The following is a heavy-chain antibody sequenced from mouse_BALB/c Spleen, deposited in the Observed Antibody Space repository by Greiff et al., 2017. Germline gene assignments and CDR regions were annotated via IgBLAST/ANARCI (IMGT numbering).Heavy chain of an antibody. CDR3: ASFSMITAGAMDY. CDR1: GFTFSSFG. CDR2: ISSGSSTI. J-gene: IGHJ4*01. V-gene: IGHV5-17*02. Sequence: EVQGVESGGGLVQPGGSRKLSCAASGFTFSSFGMHWVRQAPEKGLEWVAYISSGSSTIYYADTVKGRFTISRDNPKNTLFLQMTSLRSEDTAMYYCASFSMITAGAMDYWGQGTSVTVSS. D-gene: IGHD2-4*01.